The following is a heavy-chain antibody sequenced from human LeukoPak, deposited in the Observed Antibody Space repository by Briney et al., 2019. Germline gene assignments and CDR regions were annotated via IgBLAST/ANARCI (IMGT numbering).Heavy chain of an antibody. Sequence: PGGSLRLSCAASGFTFSNYAMSWVRQAPGKGLEWVSIISGSASSTYYADSVKGRFTISRDNSKNTLYVQMNSLRAEDTAVYYCAKAQYYYGSSHFDYWGQGTLVTVSS. J-gene: IGHJ4*02. CDR2: ISGSASST. CDR1: GFTFSNYA. CDR3: AKAQYYYGSSHFDY. V-gene: IGHV3-23*01. D-gene: IGHD3-22*01.